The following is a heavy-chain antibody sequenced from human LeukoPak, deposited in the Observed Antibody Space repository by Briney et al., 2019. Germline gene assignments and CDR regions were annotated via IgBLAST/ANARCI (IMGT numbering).Heavy chain of an antibody. CDR2: IKSGGGGI. CDR1: GVSVYNNH. V-gene: IGHV3-66*01. D-gene: IGHD4-11*01. CDR3: ARENDYHFDY. J-gene: IGHJ4*02. Sequence: GGSLRLSCAAFGVSVYNNHISWVRQAPGKGLERVSVIKSGGGGIYYADSVKGRFTISGDSSKSSVYLQLNSLRAEDAAVYYCARENDYHFDYWGQGTLVTVSS.